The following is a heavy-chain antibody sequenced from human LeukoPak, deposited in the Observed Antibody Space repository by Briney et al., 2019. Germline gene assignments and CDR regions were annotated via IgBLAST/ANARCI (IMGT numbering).Heavy chain of an antibody. CDR1: GGSISSGGYS. Sequence: SETLSLTCAVSGGSISSGGYSWSWLRQPLGTGLEWIGYIYHSGSTYYNPSLKSRVTISVDRSKNQFSLKLSSVTAADTAVYYCARKRGYSYFDYWGQGTLVTVSS. CDR3: ARKRGYSYFDY. J-gene: IGHJ4*02. V-gene: IGHV4-30-2*01. CDR2: IYHSGST. D-gene: IGHD5-18*01.